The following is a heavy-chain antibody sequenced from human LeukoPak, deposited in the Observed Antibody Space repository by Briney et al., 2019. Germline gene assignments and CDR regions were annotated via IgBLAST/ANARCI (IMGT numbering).Heavy chain of an antibody. J-gene: IGHJ5*02. Sequence: KTSETLSLTCTVSGGSISSGTYYWNWIRQPAGKGLEWIGRIETSGSTNYNPSLKSRVTLSVDTSKNQFSLNLTSVTAADTAVYYCARDLGVVPPTLSIYCNYFDPWGQGTLVTVSS. CDR3: ARDLGVVPPTLSIYCNYFDP. CDR1: GGSISSGTYY. V-gene: IGHV4-61*02. CDR2: IETSGST. D-gene: IGHD2-2*01.